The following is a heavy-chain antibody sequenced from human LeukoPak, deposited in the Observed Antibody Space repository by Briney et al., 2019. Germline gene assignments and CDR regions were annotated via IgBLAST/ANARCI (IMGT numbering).Heavy chain of an antibody. V-gene: IGHV3-33*01. CDR2: IWYDGSKK. D-gene: IGHD2-2*03. CDR3: ARDGYCSSTSCAPGDY. Sequence: GRSLRLSCAASGFTFSSYGMHWVRQAPGKGLEWVAVIWYDGSKKYYADSVKGRFTISRDNSKNTLYLQMNSLRAEDTAVYYCARDGYCSSTSCAPGDYWGQGTLVTVSS. CDR1: GFTFSSYG. J-gene: IGHJ4*02.